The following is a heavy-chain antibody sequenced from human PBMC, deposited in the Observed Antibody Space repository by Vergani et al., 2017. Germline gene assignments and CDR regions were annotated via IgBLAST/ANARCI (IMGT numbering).Heavy chain of an antibody. V-gene: IGHV3-9*02. CDR3: AKDLGTSSVGGWFDP. Sequence: EVQLEESGGGLVLPGRSLRLSCVASGFTSAGYAMHWVRQAQGKGLEWVSGIRWNSNSIGYADSVKGRFTISRDNAKNSLYLQMNSLRAEDTALYYCAKDLGTSSVGGWFDPWGQGTLVTVSS. J-gene: IGHJ5*02. D-gene: IGHD6-6*01. CDR1: GFTSAGYA. CDR2: IRWNSNSI.